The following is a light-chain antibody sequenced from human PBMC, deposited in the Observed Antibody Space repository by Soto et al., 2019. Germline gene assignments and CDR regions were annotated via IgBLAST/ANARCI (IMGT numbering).Light chain of an antibody. Sequence: DIQMTQSPSSLSASVGDRVTITCRASQTIAMYVNWFQQKPGKAPKPLIYTTSSLQSGVPPRFSGSGSETDFTLTLSRLQPEDSATYYCQQSFTTPYTFGQGTKLEIK. CDR3: QQSFTTPYT. CDR2: TTS. J-gene: IGKJ2*01. V-gene: IGKV1-39*01. CDR1: QTIAMY.